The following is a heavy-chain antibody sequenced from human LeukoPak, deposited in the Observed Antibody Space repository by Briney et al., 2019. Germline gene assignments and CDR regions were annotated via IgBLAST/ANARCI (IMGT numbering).Heavy chain of an antibody. CDR1: GGSCSGYY. CDR2: INHSGST. CDR3: ARFTREYYDFWSGYWNDYFDY. J-gene: IGHJ4*02. Sequence: SETLSLTCTVYGGSCSGYYWSWIRQPPGKGLEWIGEINHSGSTNYNPSLKSRVTISVDTSKNQFSLKLSSVTAADTAVYYCARFTREYYDFWSGYWNDYFDYWGQGTLVTVSS. V-gene: IGHV4-34*01. D-gene: IGHD3-3*01.